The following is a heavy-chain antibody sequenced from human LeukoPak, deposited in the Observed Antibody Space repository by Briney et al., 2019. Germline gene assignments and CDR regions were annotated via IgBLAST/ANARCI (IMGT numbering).Heavy chain of an antibody. J-gene: IGHJ4*02. V-gene: IGHV3-48*03. CDR3: ARDYGGSSPFDY. CDR1: GFTFSSYE. D-gene: IGHD4-23*01. Sequence: PGGSLRLSCAASGFTFSSYEMNWVRQAPGKGLEWVSYISSSGSDIYYADSVKGRFTLSRDNAKNSLYLHMNSLRAEDTAVYYCARDYGGSSPFDYWGQGTLVTVSS. CDR2: ISSSGSDI.